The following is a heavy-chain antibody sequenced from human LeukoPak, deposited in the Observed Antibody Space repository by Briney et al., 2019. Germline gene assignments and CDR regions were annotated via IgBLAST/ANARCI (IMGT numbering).Heavy chain of an antibody. V-gene: IGHV1-69*13. D-gene: IGHD4-23*01. CDR2: IIPIFGTA. CDR3: ARGGTVGFDY. J-gene: IGHJ4*02. CDR1: GYTFTNYG. Sequence: GASVKVSCKASGYTFTNYGISWVRQAPGQGLEWMGGIIPIFGTANYAQKFQGRVTITADESTSTAYMELSSLRSEDTAVYYCARGGTVGFDYWGQGTLVTVSS.